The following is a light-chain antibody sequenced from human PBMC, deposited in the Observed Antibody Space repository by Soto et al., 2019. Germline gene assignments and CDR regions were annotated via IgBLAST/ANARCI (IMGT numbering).Light chain of an antibody. V-gene: IGKV1-5*01. CDR2: DAS. Sequence: DIQMTLSPSTLSASVGDRVTITCRASHGISTWLAWYQQKPGKAPKLLIYDASSLESGVPSRFSGSGSGTEFTLTISSLQPEDFATYYCQQLNSYPRTFGQGTKVDIK. CDR3: QQLNSYPRT. CDR1: HGISTW. J-gene: IGKJ1*01.